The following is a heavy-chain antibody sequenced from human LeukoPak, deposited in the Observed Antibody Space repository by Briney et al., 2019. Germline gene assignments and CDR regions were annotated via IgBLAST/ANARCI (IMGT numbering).Heavy chain of an antibody. J-gene: IGHJ3*02. Sequence: PGGSLRLSCAASGFTFSSYWMSWVRQAPGKGLEWVANIKKDGSEKYYVDSVKGGFTISRDDAKTSLYLQMNSLRAEDTAVYYCAREVNLWIQLWDHDAFDIWGQGTMVTVSS. D-gene: IGHD5-18*01. V-gene: IGHV3-7*01. CDR2: IKKDGSEK. CDR1: GFTFSSYW. CDR3: AREVNLWIQLWDHDAFDI.